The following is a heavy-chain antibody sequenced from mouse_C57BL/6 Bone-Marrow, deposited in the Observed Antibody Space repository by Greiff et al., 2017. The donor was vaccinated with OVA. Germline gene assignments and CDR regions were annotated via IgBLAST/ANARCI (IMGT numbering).Heavy chain of an antibody. V-gene: IGHV1-63*01. D-gene: IGHD1-1*01. CDR1: GYTFTNYW. Sequence: QVQLQQSGAELVRPGTSVKMSCKASGYTFTNYWIAWVHQSPGHGLEWIGDIYPGGGYTNYTERFKGRATLTADKSSSTAYMQISSLTSEDSAFDVCVRGVISDGSSYRLHWYFDVWGTGTTVTVSA. CDR3: VRGVISDGSSYRLHWYFDV. CDR2: IYPGGGYT. J-gene: IGHJ1*03.